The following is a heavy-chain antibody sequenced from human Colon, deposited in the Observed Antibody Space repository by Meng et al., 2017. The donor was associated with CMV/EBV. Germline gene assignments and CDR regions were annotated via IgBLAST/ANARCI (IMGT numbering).Heavy chain of an antibody. Sequence: GGSLKISCAASGFSLGDYAMHWVRQAPGKGLEWVSVIAWDGDTFYYADSVTGRFIVSRDNSKNTVFLQMNSLRVDDTAVYYCVAHEGGPRIGVRLVWGQGTLVTVSS. J-gene: IGHJ4*02. V-gene: IGHV3-43D*03. CDR3: VAHEGGPRIGVRLV. CDR1: GFSLGDYA. D-gene: IGHD3-16*01. CDR2: IAWDGDTF.